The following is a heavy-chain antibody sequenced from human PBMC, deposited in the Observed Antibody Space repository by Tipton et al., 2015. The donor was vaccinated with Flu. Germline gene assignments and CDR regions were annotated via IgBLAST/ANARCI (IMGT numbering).Heavy chain of an antibody. Sequence: LRLSCTVSGGSISSSSYYWGWIRQSPGKGLEWIGSIYYSGSTYYNPSLKSRVTISVDTSKNQFSLKLSSVIAADTAVYYCARFISIAAVADYWGQGTLVTVSS. J-gene: IGHJ4*02. CDR3: ARFISIAAVADY. V-gene: IGHV4-39*07. CDR2: IYYSGST. CDR1: GGSISSSSYY. D-gene: IGHD6-13*01.